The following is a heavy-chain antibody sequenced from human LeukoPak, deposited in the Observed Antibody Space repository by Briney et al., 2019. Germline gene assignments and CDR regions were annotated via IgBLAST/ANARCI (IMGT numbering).Heavy chain of an antibody. D-gene: IGHD5-12*01. CDR2: IKQDGSEK. Sequence: GGSLRLSCAASGFTFSSYGMHWVRQAPGKGLEWVANIKQDGSEKYYVDSVKGRFTISRDNAKNSLYLQMNSLRAEDTAVYYCARDGCRYSGYDRAICFFDYWGQGTLVTVSS. CDR3: ARDGCRYSGYDRAICFFDY. CDR1: GFTFSSYG. V-gene: IGHV3-7*01. J-gene: IGHJ4*02.